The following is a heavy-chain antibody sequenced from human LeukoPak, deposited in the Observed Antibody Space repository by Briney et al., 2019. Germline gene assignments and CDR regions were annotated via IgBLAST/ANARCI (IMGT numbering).Heavy chain of an antibody. D-gene: IGHD2-15*01. V-gene: IGHV1-2*04. CDR2: INPNSGGT. CDR3: ALSRGARSGGSFNWFDP. CDR1: GYTFTGYY. Sequence: ASVKVSCKASGYTFTGYYMHWVRQAPGQGLEWMGWINPNSGGTNYAQKFQGWVTMTRDTSISTAYMELSRLRSDDTAVYYCALSRGARSGGSFNWFDPWGQGTLVTVSS. J-gene: IGHJ5*02.